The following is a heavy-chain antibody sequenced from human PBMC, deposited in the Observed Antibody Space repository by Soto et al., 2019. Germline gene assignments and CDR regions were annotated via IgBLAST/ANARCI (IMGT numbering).Heavy chain of an antibody. J-gene: IGHJ4*02. CDR3: ARGSSD. CDR1: GFTFSSAW. Sequence: EVHVVESGGGSVQPGGSLRLSCAASGFTFSSAWMNWVRQGPGKGLLWVSGINGDGTTTGYADSVKGRFTISRDNANNTLYMQMNSLTAVDAAVYFCARGSSDWGQRTLVTVSS. V-gene: IGHV3-74*01. CDR2: INGDGTTT.